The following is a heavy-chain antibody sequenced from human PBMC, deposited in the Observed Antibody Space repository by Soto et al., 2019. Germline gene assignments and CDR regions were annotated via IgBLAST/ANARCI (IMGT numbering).Heavy chain of an antibody. J-gene: IGHJ3*02. V-gene: IGHV3-7*03. CDR2: IKHDGSDI. CDR3: ARDPYGNGYGAFDI. Sequence: PGGSLRLCCAASGFTFSDYLMSWVRLSPGKGLEWVANIKHDGSDIRYVDSVKGRFTMSRDNAENSLYLQMSSLGAEDTAMYYCARDPYGNGYGAFDIWGQGTMVTVSS. D-gene: IGHD2-21*01. CDR1: GFTFSDYL.